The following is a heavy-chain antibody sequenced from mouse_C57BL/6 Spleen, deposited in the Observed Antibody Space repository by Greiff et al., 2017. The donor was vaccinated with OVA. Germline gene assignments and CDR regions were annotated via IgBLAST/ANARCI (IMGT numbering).Heavy chain of an antibody. V-gene: IGHV1-52*01. D-gene: IGHD2-3*01. J-gene: IGHJ3*01. CDR2: IDPSDSES. CDR1: GYTFTSYW. CDR3: ARSRDGYSFAY. Sequence: QVHVKQPGAELVRPGSSVKLSCKASGYTFTSYWMHWVKQRPIQGLEWIGNIDPSDSESHYNQKFKDKATLTVDKSSSTAYMQLSSLTSEDSAVYYCARSRDGYSFAYWGQGTLVTVSA.